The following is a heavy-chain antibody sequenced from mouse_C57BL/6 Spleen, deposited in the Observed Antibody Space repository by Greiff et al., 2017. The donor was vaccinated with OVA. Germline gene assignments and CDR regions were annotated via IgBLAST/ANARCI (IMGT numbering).Heavy chain of an antibody. CDR3: ARSYGSSHPDY. V-gene: IGHV5-12*01. CDR1: GFTFSDYY. Sequence: EVQVAESGGGLVQPGGSLKLSCAASGFTFSDYYMYWVRQTPEKRLEWVAYISNGGGSTYYPDTVKGRFTISRDNAKNTLYLQMSRLKSEDTAMYYCARSYGSSHPDYWGQGTSVTVSS. D-gene: IGHD1-1*01. CDR2: ISNGGGST. J-gene: IGHJ4*01.